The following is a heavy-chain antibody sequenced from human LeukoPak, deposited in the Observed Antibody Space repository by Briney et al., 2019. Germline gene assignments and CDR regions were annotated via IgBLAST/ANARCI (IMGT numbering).Heavy chain of an antibody. CDR1: GFTFSSYA. J-gene: IGHJ4*02. Sequence: GGSPRLSCAASGFTFSSYAMSWVRQAPGKGLEWVSAISGSGGSTYYADSVKGRFTISRDNSKNTLYLQMNSLRAEDTAVYYCARQEGDYYDSSGYLDYWGQGTLVTVSS. D-gene: IGHD3-22*01. CDR2: ISGSGGST. CDR3: ARQEGDYYDSSGYLDY. V-gene: IGHV3-23*01.